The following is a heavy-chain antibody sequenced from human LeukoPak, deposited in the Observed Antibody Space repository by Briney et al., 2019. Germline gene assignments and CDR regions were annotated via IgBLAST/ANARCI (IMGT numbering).Heavy chain of an antibody. V-gene: IGHV5-51*01. CDR1: GYSFTTYW. J-gene: IGHJ4*02. D-gene: IGHD3-22*01. CDR2: IFPADSDT. Sequence: GESLKISCKGSGYSFTTYWIGWVRQMPGKGLEWMGIIFPADSDTRYSPSFQGQVTISADKSISTAYLQWNSLKASDTAMYYCARIDDSSGLGDYWGQGTLVTVSS. CDR3: ARIDDSSGLGDY.